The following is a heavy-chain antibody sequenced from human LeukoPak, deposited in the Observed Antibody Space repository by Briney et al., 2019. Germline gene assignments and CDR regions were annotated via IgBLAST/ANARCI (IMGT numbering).Heavy chain of an antibody. V-gene: IGHV4-59*08. CDR1: GGSLSSYY. CDR3: VRHIKFSNGPIDS. Sequence: SETLSLTCSVSGGSLSSYYWSWIRQPPGKKFEWIGHIFSSATTNYNPSLKSRVTISADTSKNQFSLKVASVTAADTAVYFCVRHIKFSNGPIDSWGQGTLVTVSS. CDR2: IFSSATT. J-gene: IGHJ4*02. D-gene: IGHD6-19*01.